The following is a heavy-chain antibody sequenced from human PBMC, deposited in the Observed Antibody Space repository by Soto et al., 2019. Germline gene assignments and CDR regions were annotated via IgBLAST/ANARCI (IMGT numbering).Heavy chain of an antibody. CDR2: IYWNDDK. V-gene: IGHV2-5*01. D-gene: IGHD3-16*01. J-gene: IGHJ4*02. CDR3: AHTWGLPFDY. Sequence: QITLKESGPTLVEPTKTHTLICTYSVFSLRTTGVGVGWIRQPPGKALEWLGIIYWNDDKRYSPSLKNRFTLTSDISKSQVVLTMTNMDPVDTATYYCAHTWGLPFDYWGQGTLVIVSS. CDR1: VFSLRTTGVG.